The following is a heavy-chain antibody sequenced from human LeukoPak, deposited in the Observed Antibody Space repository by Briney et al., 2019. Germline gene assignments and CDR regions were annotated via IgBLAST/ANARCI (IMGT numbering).Heavy chain of an antibody. J-gene: IGHJ5*02. D-gene: IGHD2-2*01. Sequence: GGSLRLSCAASGFTFSSYSMNWVRQAPGKGLEWVSAISGSGGSTYYADSVKGRFTISRDNSKNTLYLQMNSLRAEDTAVYYCAKVTEDIVVVPAAMVMSGGLDPWGQGTLVTVSS. CDR1: GFTFSSYS. CDR2: ISGSGGST. CDR3: AKVTEDIVVVPAAMVMSGGLDP. V-gene: IGHV3-23*01.